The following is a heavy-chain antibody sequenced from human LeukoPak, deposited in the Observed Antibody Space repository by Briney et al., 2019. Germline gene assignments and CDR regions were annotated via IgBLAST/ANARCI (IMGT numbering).Heavy chain of an antibody. CDR2: IWYDGSNK. J-gene: IGHJ4*02. CDR3: AKAYSYGYDY. D-gene: IGHD5-18*01. Sequence: GGSLRLSCVASGFTFSSYGMHWVRQAPGKGLEWVAFIWYDGSNKYYADSVKGRFTISRDNSKNTLSLQMSSLRPDDTAVYYCAKAYSYGYDYWGPGTLVTVSS. V-gene: IGHV3-30*02. CDR1: GFTFSSYG.